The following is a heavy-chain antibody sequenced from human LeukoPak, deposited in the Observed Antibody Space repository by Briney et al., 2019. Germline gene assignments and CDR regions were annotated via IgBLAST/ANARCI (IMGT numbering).Heavy chain of an antibody. J-gene: IGHJ4*02. CDR1: GFTFSSYA. CDR2: ISGSGGST. CDR3: AEGPMKIVGFGY. D-gene: IGHD2/OR15-2a*01. Sequence: PGGSLRLSCAASGFTFSSYAMSWVRQAPGKGLEWVSAISGSGGSTYYADSVKGRFTISRDNSKNTLYLQMNSLRAEDTAVYYCAEGPMKIVGFGYWGQGTLVTVSS. V-gene: IGHV3-23*01.